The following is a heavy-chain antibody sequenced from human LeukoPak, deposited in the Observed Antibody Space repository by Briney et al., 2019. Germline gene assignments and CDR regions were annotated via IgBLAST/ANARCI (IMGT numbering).Heavy chain of an antibody. CDR1: GYSFTSYW. J-gene: IGHJ4*02. CDR3: VRQVSHGWCYFDY. V-gene: IGHV5-51*01. D-gene: IGHD6-19*01. CDR2: IYPGDSDT. Sequence: GESLKISCKASGYSFTSYWIGWVRQMPGKGLECMGIIYPGDSDTRYSPSFQGQVTISADKSISTAYLQWSSLKASDTAFYYCVRQVSHGWCYFDYWGRGTLVTVSS.